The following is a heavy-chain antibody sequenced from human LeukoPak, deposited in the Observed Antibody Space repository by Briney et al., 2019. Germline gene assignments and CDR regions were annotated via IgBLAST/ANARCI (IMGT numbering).Heavy chain of an antibody. D-gene: IGHD3-10*01. CDR3: ARGITMVRGVSSKVYGMDV. Sequence: SETLSLTCNVSGGSISSYYWSWIRQPAGKGLEWIERIYTSGSTNYNPSLKSRVTMSVDTSKNQSSLKLSSVTAADTAVYYCARGITMVRGVSSKVYGMDVWGQGTTVTVSS. V-gene: IGHV4-4*07. J-gene: IGHJ6*02. CDR2: IYTSGST. CDR1: GGSISSYY.